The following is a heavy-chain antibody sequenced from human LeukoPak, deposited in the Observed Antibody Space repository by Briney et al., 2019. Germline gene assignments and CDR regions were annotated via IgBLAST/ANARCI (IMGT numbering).Heavy chain of an antibody. V-gene: IGHV3-30*02. D-gene: IGHD4-17*01. CDR3: ARDFDYGDSSQYFDY. Sequence: GGSLRLSCAASGFTFSSYGMHWVRQAPGKGLEWVAFIRYDGSNKYYADSVKGRFTISRDNSKNTLYLQMNSLRAEDTAVYYCARDFDYGDSSQYFDYWGQGTLVTVSS. CDR1: GFTFSSYG. CDR2: IRYDGSNK. J-gene: IGHJ4*02.